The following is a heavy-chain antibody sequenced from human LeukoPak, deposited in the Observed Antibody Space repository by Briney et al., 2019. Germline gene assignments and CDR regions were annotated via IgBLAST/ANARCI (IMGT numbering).Heavy chain of an antibody. Sequence: GESLKISCKSSGHRFTNYWIGWVRQMPGKGLEWMGIIYPGDSDTRYTPSFQGQVTFSVDKSISTAYLQWSSLKASDTAIYYCARLVRYSSSWAPFDYWGQGTLVTVSA. D-gene: IGHD6-13*01. CDR2: IYPGDSDT. J-gene: IGHJ4*02. V-gene: IGHV5-51*01. CDR1: GHRFTNYW. CDR3: ARLVRYSSSWAPFDY.